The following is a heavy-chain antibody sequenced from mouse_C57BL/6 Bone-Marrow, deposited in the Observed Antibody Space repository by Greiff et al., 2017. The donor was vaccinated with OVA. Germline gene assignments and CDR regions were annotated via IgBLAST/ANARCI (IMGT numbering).Heavy chain of an antibody. CDR1: GFTFNTYA. Sequence: EVHLVESGGGLVQPKGSLKLSCAASGFTFNTYAMHWVRQAPGKGLEWVARIRRKSSNYATYYADSGKDRFTISRDDSQSMLCLQMNNQKTEDTAMYYCVRESDYGGQGTTLTVSS. V-gene: IGHV10-3*01. J-gene: IGHJ2*01. CDR2: IRRKSSNYAT. CDR3: VRESDY.